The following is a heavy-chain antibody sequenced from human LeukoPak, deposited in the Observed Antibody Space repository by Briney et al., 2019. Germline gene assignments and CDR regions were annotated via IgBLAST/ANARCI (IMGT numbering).Heavy chain of an antibody. J-gene: IGHJ4*02. V-gene: IGHV3-23*01. Sequence: GGYLRLYCAASGFTFSSYAMSWDAQAPGKGLEWVLAISGSGGSRYYADSVKGRFTISRENSKNTLYLQMNSLRAEDTAVYYCAKVLAVTTFDYFDYWGQGALVTVSS. CDR2: ISGSGGSR. CDR3: AKVLAVTTFDYFDY. CDR1: GFTFSSYA. D-gene: IGHD4-11*01.